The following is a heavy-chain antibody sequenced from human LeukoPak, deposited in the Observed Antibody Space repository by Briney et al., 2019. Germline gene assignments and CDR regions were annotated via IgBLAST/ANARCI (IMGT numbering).Heavy chain of an antibody. CDR1: GFTFSSYW. J-gene: IGHJ4*02. CDR2: INSDGSST. V-gene: IGHV3-74*01. CDR3: ARDRRDGYNFFDY. D-gene: IGHD5-24*01. Sequence: SGGSLRPSCAASGFTFSSYWMHWVRQAPGKGLVWVSRINSDGSSTTYADSVKGRFTISRDNAKNTLYLQMNSLRAEDTAVYYCARDRRDGYNFFDYWGQGTLVTVSS.